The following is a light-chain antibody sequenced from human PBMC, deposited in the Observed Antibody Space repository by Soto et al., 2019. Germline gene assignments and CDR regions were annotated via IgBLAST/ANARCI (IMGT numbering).Light chain of an antibody. J-gene: IGLJ2*01. CDR2: EVT. CDR1: STDVGAYNY. Sequence: QSALTQPPSASGSPGQSVTISCTGTSTDVGAYNYVSWFQQHPGKVPKLMIYEVTKRPSGVPDRFSGSKSGNTASLTVSGLQAEDEAVYYCSSYTGNGIGPVVFGGGTKLTVL. CDR3: SSYTGNGIGPVV. V-gene: IGLV2-8*01.